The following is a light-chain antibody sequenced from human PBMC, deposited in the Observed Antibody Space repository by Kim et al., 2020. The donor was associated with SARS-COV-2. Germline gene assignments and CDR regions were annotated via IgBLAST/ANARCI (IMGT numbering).Light chain of an antibody. V-gene: IGLV3-21*04. CDR2: YDS. Sequence: APGKTARNTCGDNNVGSDSVHLYQQKTDQAPVVFIDYDSDRPSGIPERFSGSKSGNTATLTVSRVEAGDEADYYCQVWDSISDHVVFGGGTLLTVL. CDR1: NVGSDS. CDR3: QVWDSISDHVV. J-gene: IGLJ2*01.